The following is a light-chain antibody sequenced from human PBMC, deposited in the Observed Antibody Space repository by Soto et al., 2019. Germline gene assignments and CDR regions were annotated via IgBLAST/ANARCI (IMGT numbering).Light chain of an antibody. Sequence: QSVLTQPPSASGTPGQRVTISCSGSSSNIRSNTVNWYQQLPGTAPKLLIYSNNQRPSGVPDRFSGSKSGTSASLAISGLQSEDEADYYCAAWGDSLNGYVFGTGTKVTVL. CDR1: SSNIRSNT. V-gene: IGLV1-44*01. CDR3: AAWGDSLNGYV. J-gene: IGLJ1*01. CDR2: SNN.